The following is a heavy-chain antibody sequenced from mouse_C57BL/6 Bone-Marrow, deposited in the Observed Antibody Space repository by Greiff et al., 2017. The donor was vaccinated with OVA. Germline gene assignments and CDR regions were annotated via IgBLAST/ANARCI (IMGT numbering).Heavy chain of an antibody. CDR3: ARDTNWRFAY. J-gene: IGHJ3*01. CDR1: GFTFSSYA. Sequence: EVKLMESGGGLVKPGGSLKLSCAASGFTFSSYAMSWVRQTPEKRLEWVATISDGGSYAYYPANVKGRFTISRDNAKKNLYLQMSHLKSEDTAMYYCARDTNWRFAYWGQGTLVTVSA. V-gene: IGHV5-4*01. CDR2: ISDGGSYA. D-gene: IGHD4-1*01.